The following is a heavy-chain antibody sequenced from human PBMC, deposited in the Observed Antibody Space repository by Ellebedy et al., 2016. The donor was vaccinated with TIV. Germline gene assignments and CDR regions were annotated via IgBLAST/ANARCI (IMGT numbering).Heavy chain of an antibody. Sequence: PSETLSLTCTVSGASIRSYYWSMIRQPPGKGLEWIGYIYYSGSTVYNPSLKSRVTISIDTSKNQFSLKLSSVTAADTAVYYCAKMQYFDYSWIDYWGQGTLVTVSS. CDR2: IYYSGST. CDR1: GASIRSYY. J-gene: IGHJ4*02. CDR3: AKMQYFDYSWIDY. V-gene: IGHV4-59*01. D-gene: IGHD3-16*01.